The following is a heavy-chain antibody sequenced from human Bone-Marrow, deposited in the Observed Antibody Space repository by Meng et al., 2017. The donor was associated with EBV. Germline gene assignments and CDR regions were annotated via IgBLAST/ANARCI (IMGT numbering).Heavy chain of an antibody. CDR2: IYYSGST. J-gene: IGHJ4*02. CDR1: GGSISSSSYY. V-gene: IGHV4-39*07. Sequence: QLQLQESGPGLVKPSEXLSLTCTVSGGSISSSSYYWGWIRQPPGKGLEWIGSIYYSGSTYYNPSLKSRVTISVDTSKNQFSLKLSSVTAADTAVYYCASEYYYDSSGSGPYYFDYWGQGTLVTVSS. D-gene: IGHD3-22*01. CDR3: ASEYYYDSSGSGPYYFDY.